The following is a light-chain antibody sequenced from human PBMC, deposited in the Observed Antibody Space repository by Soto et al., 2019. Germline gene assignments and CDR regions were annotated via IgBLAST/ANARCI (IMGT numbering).Light chain of an antibody. CDR2: GSF. CDR3: QQYDIWPWT. Sequence: EIVMTQSPGTLSVSPGEGATLSCRASQSVRSNLAWYQQKPGQAPRLLIFGSFTRAPGVPSGFGGSGSGTEFTLTISSLQSEDFALYYCQQYDIWPWTFGQGTKVDIK. V-gene: IGKV3-15*01. J-gene: IGKJ1*01. CDR1: QSVRSN.